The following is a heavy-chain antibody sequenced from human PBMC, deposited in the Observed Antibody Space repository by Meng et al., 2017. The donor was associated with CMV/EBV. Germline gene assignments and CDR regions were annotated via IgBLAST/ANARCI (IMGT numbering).Heavy chain of an antibody. D-gene: IGHD3-3*01. J-gene: IGHJ4*02. CDR2: IYHSGST. V-gene: IGHV4-4*02. CDR1: GGSTSCSNW. Sequence: CAVSGGSTSCSNWWSWVRQPPGKGLEWIGEIYHSGSTNYNPSLKSRVTISVDKSKNQFSLKLSSVTAADTAVYYCARALGGPLRFLEWGQGTLVTVSS. CDR3: ARALGGPLRFLE.